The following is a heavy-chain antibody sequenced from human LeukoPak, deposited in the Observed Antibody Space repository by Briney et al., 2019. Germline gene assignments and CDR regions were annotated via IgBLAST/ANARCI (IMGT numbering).Heavy chain of an antibody. CDR2: ISYDGSNK. J-gene: IGHJ4*02. Sequence: GGSLRLSCAASGFAFSTYWMHWVRQAPGKGLEWVSVISYDGSNKDYGDSVKGRFTISRDNSKNTLYLQMNSLRAEDTAVYYCAREWGLRLFDYWGQGTLVTVSS. CDR3: AREWGLRLFDY. V-gene: IGHV3-30-3*01. CDR1: GFAFSTYW. D-gene: IGHD5-12*01.